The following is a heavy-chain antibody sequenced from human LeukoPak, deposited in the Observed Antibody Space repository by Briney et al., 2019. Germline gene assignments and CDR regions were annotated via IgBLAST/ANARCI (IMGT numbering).Heavy chain of an antibody. CDR1: GYTLTSYY. J-gene: IGHJ5*02. CDR2: INPSGGST. Sequence: ASVKVSCKASGYTLTSYYMHWVRQAPGQGLEWMGIINPSGGSTSYAQKFQGRVTMTRDTSTSTVYMELSSLRSEDTAVYYCAREGDVDTATWHWFDPWGQGTLVTVSS. V-gene: IGHV1-46*01. CDR3: AREGDVDTATWHWFDP. D-gene: IGHD5-18*01.